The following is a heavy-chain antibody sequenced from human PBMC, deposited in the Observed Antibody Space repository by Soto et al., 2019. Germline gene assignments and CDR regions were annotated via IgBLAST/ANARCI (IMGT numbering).Heavy chain of an antibody. Sequence: QVQLVQSGAEVKKPGASVKVSCKASGYTFTSHAVHWVRQAPGQRPEWLGWINGEHGQTKYSQKFQDRVIITRETSASTAYMELISLTSEDSAVYYCARSGSSYYDTSGNLLLDFWGQGTLVTVSS. CDR3: ARSGSSYYDTSGNLLLDF. CDR2: INGEHGQT. D-gene: IGHD3-22*01. CDR1: GYTFTSHA. J-gene: IGHJ1*01. V-gene: IGHV1-3*01.